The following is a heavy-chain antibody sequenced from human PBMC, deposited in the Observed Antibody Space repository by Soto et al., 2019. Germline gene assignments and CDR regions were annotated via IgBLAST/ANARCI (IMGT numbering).Heavy chain of an antibody. CDR1: GYTFTSYG. D-gene: IGHD2-15*01. V-gene: IGHV1-18*01. CDR2: ISAYNGNT. Sequence: GASVKVSCKASGYTFTSYGISWVRQAPGQGLEWMGWISAYNGNTNYAQKLQGRVTMTTDTSTSTAYMELRSLRSDDTAVYYCAGDQGGRYCSGGSCYSNKDYYYYGMDVWGQGTPVTVSS. CDR3: AGDQGGRYCSGGSCYSNKDYYYYGMDV. J-gene: IGHJ6*02.